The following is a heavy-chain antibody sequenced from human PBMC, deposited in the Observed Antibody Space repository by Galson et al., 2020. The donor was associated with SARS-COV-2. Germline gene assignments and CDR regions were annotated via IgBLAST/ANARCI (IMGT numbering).Heavy chain of an antibody. J-gene: IGHJ4*02. CDR1: GGSMINNY. V-gene: IGHV4-59*01. Sequence: SQTLSLTCTVSGGSMINNYWSWIRQSPGKGLEWIGYIYYTGSTNYNPSLKSRVTISVDTPRNQFSLKLGSVTAADRAVYYCARGPFEVSRSVLYYFDSWGQGTLVTVSS. D-gene: IGHD3-10*01. CDR2: IYYTGST. CDR3: ARGPFEVSRSVLYYFDS.